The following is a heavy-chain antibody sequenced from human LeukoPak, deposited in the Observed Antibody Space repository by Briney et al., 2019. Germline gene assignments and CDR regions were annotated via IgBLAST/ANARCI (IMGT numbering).Heavy chain of an antibody. CDR1: GYTFTSYD. V-gene: IGHV1-8*01. CDR2: MSPNSGDT. J-gene: IGHJ4*02. CDR3: ARGPPNWGYDY. D-gene: IGHD7-27*01. Sequence: ASVKVSCKASGYTFTSYDFNWVRQATGQRPEWMGWMSPNSGDTGYAQKFQDRVTMTRNTSISTAYMELSSLRSDDTAVYYCARGPPNWGYDYWGPGTLVTLSS.